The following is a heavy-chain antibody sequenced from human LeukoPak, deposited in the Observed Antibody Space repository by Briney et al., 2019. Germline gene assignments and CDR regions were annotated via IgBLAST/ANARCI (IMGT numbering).Heavy chain of an antibody. CDR2: ISSSSSYR. D-gene: IGHD6-19*01. CDR1: GFTFSSYS. V-gene: IGHV3-21*04. J-gene: IGHJ4*02. CDR3: AKGIAVAGTFDY. Sequence: GGSLRLSCAASGFTFSSYSMNWVRQAPGKGLEWVSSISSSSSYRDYADSVKGRFTISRDNSKNTLYLQMNSLRAEDTAVYYCAKGIAVAGTFDYWGQGTLVTVSS.